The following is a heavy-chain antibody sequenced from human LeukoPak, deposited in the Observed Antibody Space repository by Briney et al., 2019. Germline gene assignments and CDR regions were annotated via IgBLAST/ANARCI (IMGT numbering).Heavy chain of an antibody. CDR1: GGSISSYY. J-gene: IGHJ6*03. CDR2: IYYSGST. Sequence: SETLSLTCTVSGGSISSYYWSWIRQPPGKGLEWIGYIYYSGSTNYNPSLKSRVTISVDTSKNQFSLKLSSVTAADTAVYYCARDQRWFGELLYRARPYYYMDVWGKGTTVTVSS. D-gene: IGHD3-10*01. V-gene: IGHV4-59*01. CDR3: ARDQRWFGELLYRARPYYYMDV.